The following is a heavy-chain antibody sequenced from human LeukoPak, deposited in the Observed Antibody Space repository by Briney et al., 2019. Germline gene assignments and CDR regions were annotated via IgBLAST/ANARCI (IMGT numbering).Heavy chain of an antibody. J-gene: IGHJ6*03. D-gene: IGHD3-9*01. Sequence: GGSLRLSCAASGFTFSSYGMHWVRRAPGKGLEWVAFMRYDGSNRNYADSVKGRFTISRDNSKNTLYLQMNSLRAEDTAVYYCAKGVKVPLLRYFSYYMDVWGKGTTVTISS. V-gene: IGHV3-30*02. CDR2: MRYDGSNR. CDR1: GFTFSSYG. CDR3: AKGVKVPLLRYFSYYMDV.